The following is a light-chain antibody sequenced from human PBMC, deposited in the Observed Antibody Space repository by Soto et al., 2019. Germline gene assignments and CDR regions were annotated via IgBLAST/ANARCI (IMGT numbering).Light chain of an antibody. CDR2: DAS. V-gene: IGKV3-11*01. CDR1: QSVSNNY. Sequence: EIVFTQSPCTLSLSPGERATLSCRASQSVSNNYLAWYQQKPGQAPRLLIYDASNRATGIPARFSGSGSGTDFTLTISSLEPEDFAVYYCQQRSNWPSITFGQGTRLEIK. CDR3: QQRSNWPSIT. J-gene: IGKJ5*01.